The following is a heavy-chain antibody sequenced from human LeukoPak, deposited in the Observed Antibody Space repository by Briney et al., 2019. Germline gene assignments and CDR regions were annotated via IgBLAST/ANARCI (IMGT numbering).Heavy chain of an antibody. V-gene: IGHV1-18*01. CDR3: ARDRRYYDFWSGSFMDV. CDR2: ISAYNGNT. J-gene: IGHJ6*02. Sequence: ASVKVSCKASGYTFTSYGISWVRQAPGQGLEWMGWISAYNGNTNYAQKLQGRVTMTTDTSTSTAYMELRSLRSDDTAVYYCARDRRYYDFWSGSFMDVWGQGTTVTVSS. D-gene: IGHD3-3*01. CDR1: GYTFTSYG.